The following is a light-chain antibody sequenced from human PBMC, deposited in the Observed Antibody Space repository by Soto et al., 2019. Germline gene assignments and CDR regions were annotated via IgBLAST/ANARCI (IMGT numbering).Light chain of an antibody. CDR2: IAS. V-gene: IGKV3-20*01. J-gene: IGKJ4*01. CDR1: QSVSSSY. Sequence: EIVLTQSPGTLSLSPGERATLSCRASQSVSSSYLAWYQQRLGQPPRLVISIASNRATGISDRFSGSGSGTDFILTISRLEPEDSAVYYCLQYGGLPLTFGGGTKVEI. CDR3: LQYGGLPLT.